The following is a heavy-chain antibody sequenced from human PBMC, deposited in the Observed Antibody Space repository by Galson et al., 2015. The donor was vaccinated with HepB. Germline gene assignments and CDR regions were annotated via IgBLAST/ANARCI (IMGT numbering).Heavy chain of an antibody. J-gene: IGHJ4*02. CDR3: AREGGDSSGYKYYFDY. D-gene: IGHD3-22*01. CDR1: GFTFSSYG. Sequence: SLRLSCAASGFTFSSYGMHWVRQAPGKGLEWVAVIWYDGSNKYYADSVKGRFTISRDNSKNTLYLQMNSLRAEDTAVYYCAREGGDSSGYKYYFDYWGQGTLVTVSS. V-gene: IGHV3-33*01. CDR2: IWYDGSNK.